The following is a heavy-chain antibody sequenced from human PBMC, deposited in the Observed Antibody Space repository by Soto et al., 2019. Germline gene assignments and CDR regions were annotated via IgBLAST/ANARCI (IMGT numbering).Heavy chain of an antibody. CDR3: ARAPGDYGDYDAAFGI. CDR2: VSHSGNT. D-gene: IGHD4-17*01. J-gene: IGHJ3*02. V-gene: IGHV4-34*01. CDR1: GGSFTGHF. Sequence: SETLSLTCTVSGGSFTGHFWSWVRQPPGKGLEWIGEVSHSGNTKYYPSLRSRVTLSVDSSKNQISLALTSVTAADPAVYYCARAPGDYGDYDAAFGIWGQGTMVTVSS.